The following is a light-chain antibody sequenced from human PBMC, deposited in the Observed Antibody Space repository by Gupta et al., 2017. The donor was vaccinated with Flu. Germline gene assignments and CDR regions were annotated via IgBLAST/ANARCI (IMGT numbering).Light chain of an antibody. CDR2: AAS. CDR1: QGTSSY. V-gene: IGKV1-9*01. CDR3: QQLNSYPRT. Sequence: DIQLTQSPSFLSASVGDRVTITCRASQGTSSYLAWYQQKPGKAPKLLIYAASTLQSGVPSRFSGSGSGTEFTLTISSLQPEDFATYYCQQLNSYPRTFGQGTKVEIK. J-gene: IGKJ1*01.